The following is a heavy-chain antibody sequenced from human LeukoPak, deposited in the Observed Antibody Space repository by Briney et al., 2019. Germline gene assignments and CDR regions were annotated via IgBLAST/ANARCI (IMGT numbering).Heavy chain of an antibody. Sequence: KPSQTLSLTCTVSGGSISSGSYYWSWIRQPAGKGLEWIGRIYTSGSTNYNPSLKSRVTISVDTSKNQFSLKLSSVTAADTAVYYCARADDFWSGYYAYWGQGTLVTVSS. CDR1: GGSISSGSYY. CDR3: ARADDFWSGYYAY. J-gene: IGHJ4*02. V-gene: IGHV4-61*02. D-gene: IGHD3-3*01. CDR2: IYTSGST.